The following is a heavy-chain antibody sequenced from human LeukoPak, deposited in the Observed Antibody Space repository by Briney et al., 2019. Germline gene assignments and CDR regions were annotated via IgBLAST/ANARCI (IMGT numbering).Heavy chain of an antibody. CDR3: ARGPTNWFGELLGNWFDP. CDR2: IHNTGGS. CDR1: GASINTYY. J-gene: IGHJ5*02. Sequence: SETLSLTCTVSGASINTYYWNWIRQPPGKGLEWIGYIHNTGGSNSNPSLKSRVTMSLDTSRNQFSLRLTSVTAADTAVYYCARGPTNWFGELLGNWFDPWGQRILVTVSS. V-gene: IGHV4-59*01. D-gene: IGHD3-10*01.